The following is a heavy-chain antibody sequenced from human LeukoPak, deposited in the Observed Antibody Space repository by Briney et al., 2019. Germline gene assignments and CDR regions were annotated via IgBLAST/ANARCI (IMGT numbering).Heavy chain of an antibody. V-gene: IGHV4-34*01. CDR3: ASGSSRYCSGGSCYAGY. J-gene: IGHJ4*02. Sequence: SETLSLTCAVYGGSFSGYYWSWIRQPPGKGLEWIGEINHSGSTNYNPSLKSRVTISVDTSKNQFSLKLSSVTAADTAVYYCASGSSRYCSGGSCYAGYWGQGTLVTVSS. D-gene: IGHD2-15*01. CDR1: GGSFSGYY. CDR2: INHSGST.